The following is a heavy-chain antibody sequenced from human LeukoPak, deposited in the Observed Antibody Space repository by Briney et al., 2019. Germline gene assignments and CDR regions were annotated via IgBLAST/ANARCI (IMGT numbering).Heavy chain of an antibody. Sequence: GESLKISCKASGYSFTNYWISWVRQMPGRGPEWMGRIDPSDSYTNYSPSFQGHVTISTDKSISTAYLQWSSLKASDTAMYYCARRSYYGYFNLWGRGTLVTVSS. CDR2: IDPSDSYT. CDR1: GYSFTNYW. D-gene: IGHD3-16*01. CDR3: ARRSYYGYFNL. J-gene: IGHJ2*01. V-gene: IGHV5-10-1*01.